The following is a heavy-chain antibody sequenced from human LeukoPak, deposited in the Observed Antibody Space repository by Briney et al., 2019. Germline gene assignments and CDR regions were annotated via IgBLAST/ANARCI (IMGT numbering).Heavy chain of an antibody. CDR3: ARELTAAGTLIDY. CDR1: GFTFSSYE. CDR2: ISSSGSTI. V-gene: IGHV3-48*03. J-gene: IGHJ4*02. Sequence: GGSLRLSCAASGFTFSSYEMNWVRQAPGKGLEWVSYISSSGSTIYYADSVKGRFTISRDNAKNSLYLQMNSLRAEDTAVYYCARELTAAGTLIDYWGQGTLVTVSS. D-gene: IGHD6-25*01.